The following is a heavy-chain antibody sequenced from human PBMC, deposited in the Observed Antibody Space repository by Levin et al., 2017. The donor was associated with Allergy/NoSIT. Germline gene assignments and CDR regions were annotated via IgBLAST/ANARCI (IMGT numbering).Heavy chain of an antibody. CDR1: GGSISSSSYY. V-gene: IGHV4-39*07. CDR3: ASSPTVAGTKY. J-gene: IGHJ4*02. D-gene: IGHD6-19*01. CDR2: IYYSGST. Sequence: GSLRLSCTVSGGSISSSSYYWGWIRQPPGKGLEWIGSIYYSGSTYYNPSLKSRVTISVDTSKNQFSLKLSSVTAADTAVYYCASSPTVAGTKYWGQGTLVTVSS.